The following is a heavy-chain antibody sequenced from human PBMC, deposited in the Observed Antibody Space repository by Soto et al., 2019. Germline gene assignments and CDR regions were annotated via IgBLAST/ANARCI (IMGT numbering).Heavy chain of an antibody. J-gene: IGHJ1*01. V-gene: IGHV4-4*02. Sequence: SETLSLTCAVSGGSFTSNNWWTWVRQPPGQGLEWIGEIYRTGSTNYNPSLKSRVTISLDKSENQFSLKVTSLTAEDTAVYYCIRQGSHQYFQHWGQGTLVTVSS. CDR1: GGSFTSNNW. CDR2: IYRTGST. CDR3: IRQGSHQYFQH.